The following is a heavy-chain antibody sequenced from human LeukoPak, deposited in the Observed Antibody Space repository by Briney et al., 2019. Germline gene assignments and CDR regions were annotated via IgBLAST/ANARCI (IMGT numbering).Heavy chain of an antibody. CDR2: MNPNSGNT. CDR3: ARGRCSGGSCPPRRPAYYYYYYYMDV. D-gene: IGHD2-15*01. Sequence: ASVKVSCKASGYTFTSYDINWVRQATGQGLEWMGWMNPNSGNTGYAQKFQGRVTMTRNTSISTAYMELSSLRSEDTAVYYCARGRCSGGSCPPRRPAYYYYYYYMDVWGKGTTVTISS. V-gene: IGHV1-8*01. CDR1: GYTFTSYD. J-gene: IGHJ6*03.